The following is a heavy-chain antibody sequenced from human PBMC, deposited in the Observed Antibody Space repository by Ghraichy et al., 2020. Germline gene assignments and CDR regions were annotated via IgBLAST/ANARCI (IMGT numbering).Heavy chain of an antibody. J-gene: IGHJ4*02. V-gene: IGHV5-51*01. D-gene: IGHD3-9*01. CDR3: ARQSDILTGYYNHFDY. CDR1: GYSFTSYW. Sequence: GESLNISCKGSGYSFTSYWIGWVRQMPGKGLEWMGIIYPGDSDTRYSPSFQGQVTISADKSISTAYLQWSSLKASDTAMYYCARQSDILTGYYNHFDYWGQGTLVTVSS. CDR2: IYPGDSDT.